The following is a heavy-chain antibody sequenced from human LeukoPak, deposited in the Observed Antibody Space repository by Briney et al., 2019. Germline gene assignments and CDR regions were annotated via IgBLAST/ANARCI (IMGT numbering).Heavy chain of an antibody. D-gene: IGHD3-10*01. J-gene: IGHJ3*02. CDR1: GGSISSGGYY. V-gene: IGHV4-61*08. CDR3: ARQARFGVGESAFDI. CDR2: IYYSGST. Sequence: PSETLSLTCTVSGGSISSGGYYWSWIRQHPGKGLEWIGYIYYSGSTNYNPSLKSRVTISVDTSKNQFSLNLSSVTAADTAVYYCARQARFGVGESAFDIWGQGTMVTVSS.